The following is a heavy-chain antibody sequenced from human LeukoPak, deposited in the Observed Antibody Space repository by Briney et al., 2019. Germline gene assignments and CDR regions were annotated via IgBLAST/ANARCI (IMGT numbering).Heavy chain of an antibody. D-gene: IGHD3-22*01. Sequence: GESLKISCVGSRFSISSYWMSWVRQAPGKGLEWVANIKQDGSEIYYLDSVKGRFTISRDNAKNSLYLQMNGLRVEDTAVYYCAGESVAVPAYYWGQGALVTVSS. CDR2: IKQDGSEI. V-gene: IGHV3-7*01. CDR3: AGESVAVPAYY. CDR1: RFSISSYW. J-gene: IGHJ4*02.